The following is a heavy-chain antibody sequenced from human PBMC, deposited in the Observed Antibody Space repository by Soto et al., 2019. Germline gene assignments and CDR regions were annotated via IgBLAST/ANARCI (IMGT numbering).Heavy chain of an antibody. Sequence: QVQLGQSGAEVKKPGSSVKVSCKASGGTFSSYAISWVRQAPGQGLEWMGGIIPIFGTANYAQKFQGRVTITADESKSTGYIEMSSLRSEDTAVYYCAGDPSIDRRGWFGPWGQGALVTVFS. J-gene: IGHJ5*02. CDR2: IIPIFGTA. CDR3: AGDPSIDRRGWFGP. V-gene: IGHV1-69*01. CDR1: GGTFSSYA. D-gene: IGHD6-6*01.